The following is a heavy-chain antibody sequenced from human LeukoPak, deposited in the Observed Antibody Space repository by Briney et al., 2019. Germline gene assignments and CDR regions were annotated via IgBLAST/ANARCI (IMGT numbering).Heavy chain of an antibody. D-gene: IGHD3-22*01. J-gene: IGHJ4*02. CDR3: ARDSSGYTYYFDY. CDR1: GGSFSGYY. Sequence: SETLSLTCAVYGGSFSGYYWSWIRQPPGKGLEWIGEINHSGSTNYNPSLKSRVTISVDTSKNQFSLKLSSVTAADTAVYYCARDSSGYTYYFDYWGQGTLATVSS. CDR2: INHSGST. V-gene: IGHV4-34*01.